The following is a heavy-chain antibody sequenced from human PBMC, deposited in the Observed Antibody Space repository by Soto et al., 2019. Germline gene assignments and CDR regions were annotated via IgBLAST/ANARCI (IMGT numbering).Heavy chain of an antibody. Sequence: SETLSLTCTVSGGSISSGGYYWSWIRQHPGKGLEWIGYIYYSGSTYYNPSLKSRVTISVDTSKNQFSLKLSSVTAADTAVYYCARGYCSSTSCYFKVNWFDPWGQGTLVTVS. CDR3: ARGYCSSTSCYFKVNWFDP. CDR1: GGSISSGGYY. J-gene: IGHJ5*02. CDR2: IYYSGST. D-gene: IGHD2-2*01. V-gene: IGHV4-31*03.